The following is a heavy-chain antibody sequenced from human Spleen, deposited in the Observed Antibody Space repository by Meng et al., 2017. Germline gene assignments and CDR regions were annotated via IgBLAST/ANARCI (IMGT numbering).Heavy chain of an antibody. J-gene: IGHJ4*02. CDR2: IYYSGIT. D-gene: IGHD3-10*01. CDR1: GGSINSGGYY. V-gene: IGHV4-31*03. CDR3: ARDPSGTAHFDY. Sequence: QVQPQVVAPGLVKPSQTLSLTCTVSGGSINSGGYYWNWIRQHPGKGLEWIGYIYYSGITYYNPSLKSRVTISVDTSKNQFSLQLSSVTAADTAVYYCARDPSGTAHFDYWGQGTLVTVSS.